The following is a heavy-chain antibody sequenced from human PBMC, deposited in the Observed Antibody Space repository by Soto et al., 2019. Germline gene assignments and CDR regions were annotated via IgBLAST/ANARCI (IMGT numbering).Heavy chain of an antibody. D-gene: IGHD3-3*01. CDR3: ATFRYDFWSGYYRGQGDFDI. CDR2: FDPEDGET. J-gene: IGHJ3*02. CDR1: VYALAELS. V-gene: IGHV1-24*01. Sequence: ASVTVSCKLSVYALAELSRQCVRQATGKGLEWMGGFDPEDGETIYAQKFQGRVTMTEDTSTDTAYMELSSLRSEDTAVYYCATFRYDFWSGYYRGQGDFDIWGQGTMVT.